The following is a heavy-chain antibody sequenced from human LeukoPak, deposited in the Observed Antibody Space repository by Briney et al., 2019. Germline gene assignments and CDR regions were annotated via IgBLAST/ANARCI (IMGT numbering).Heavy chain of an antibody. CDR1: GGSISSHY. CDR3: ARYRRDGYKIRGLDP. CDR2: IYYSGST. V-gene: IGHV4-59*11. Sequence: NPSETLSLTCTVSGGSISSHYWSWIRQPPGKGLEWIGYIYYSGSTNYNPSLKSRVTISVDTSKNQFSLKLSSVTAADTAVYYCARYRRDGYKIRGLDPWGQGTLVTVSS. D-gene: IGHD5-24*01. J-gene: IGHJ5*02.